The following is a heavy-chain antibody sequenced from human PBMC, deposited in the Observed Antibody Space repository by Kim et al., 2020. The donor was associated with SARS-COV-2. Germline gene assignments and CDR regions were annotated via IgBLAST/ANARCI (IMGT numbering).Heavy chain of an antibody. CDR2: IWYDGSNK. CDR1: GFTFSSYG. V-gene: IGHV3-33*01. CDR3: ASDGSGSDYYGMDV. D-gene: IGHD3-10*01. Sequence: GGSLRLSCAASGFTFSSYGMHWVRQAPGKGLEWVAVIWYDGSNKYYADSVKGRFTISRDNSKNTLYLQMNSLRAEDTAVYYCASDGSGSDYYGMDVWGQGTTVTVSS. J-gene: IGHJ6*02.